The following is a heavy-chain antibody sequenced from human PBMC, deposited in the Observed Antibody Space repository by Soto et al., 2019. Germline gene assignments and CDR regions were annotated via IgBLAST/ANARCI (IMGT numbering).Heavy chain of an antibody. CDR3: ARDRGGYGLFDS. V-gene: IGHV4-30-2*01. CDR1: GGSISNAAYS. J-gene: IGHJ4*02. Sequence: SETLSLTCTVSGGSISNAAYSWSWIRQPPGKGLEWIGYIYPSGMPFYNPSLRSRVTISIDRSNDQFSLNLRSVTAADTAVYYCARDRGGYGLFDSWGQGTLVTVSS. D-gene: IGHD5-18*01. CDR2: IYPSGMP.